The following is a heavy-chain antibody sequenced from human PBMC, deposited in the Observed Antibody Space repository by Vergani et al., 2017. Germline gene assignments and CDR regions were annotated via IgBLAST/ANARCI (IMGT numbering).Heavy chain of an antibody. CDR2: IYYSGST. CDR1: GASIRSSNYY. CDR3: AGDNKQLRPRAFDL. V-gene: IGHV4-39*02. D-gene: IGHD4-23*01. Sequence: QLQLQESGPGLVKPSATLSLTCSVSGASIRSSNYYWGWIRQPPWKGLEWIASIYYSGSTYYNPSLKSRVTISVDTSKNQFSLKLSSVTAADTAVYFCAGDNKQLRPRAFDLWGQGTMVTVSS. J-gene: IGHJ3*01.